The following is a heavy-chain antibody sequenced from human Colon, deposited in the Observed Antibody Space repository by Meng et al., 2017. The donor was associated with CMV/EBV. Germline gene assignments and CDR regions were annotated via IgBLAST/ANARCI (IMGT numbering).Heavy chain of an antibody. J-gene: IGHJ5*02. D-gene: IGHD3-22*01. V-gene: IGHV5-51*01. Sequence: SAYTFANSWIGWVRQMPGKGLEWMVMIYPGDSDSRYSPSFDGQVTFSADVSISTAYLQWSSLMASDTAMYFCARLRLRGSGSHPFDPWGQGTLVTVSS. CDR1: AYTFANSW. CDR3: ARLRLRGSGSHPFDP. CDR2: IYPGDSDS.